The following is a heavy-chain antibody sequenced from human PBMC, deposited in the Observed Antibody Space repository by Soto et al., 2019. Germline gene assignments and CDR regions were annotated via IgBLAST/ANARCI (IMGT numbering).Heavy chain of an antibody. D-gene: IGHD2-2*01. CDR2: ISGTGDST. CDR1: EFTFSSYA. J-gene: IGHJ4*02. V-gene: IGHV3-23*01. CDR3: AKDHGTRNLLNPPWDY. Sequence: GGSLRLSCAASEFTFSSYAMSWVRLAPGKGLEWVSAISGTGDSTYYADSVKGRFTISRNNFRNTLYLQMNSLRVEDTAVYYCAKDHGTRNLLNPPWDYWGQGTLVTVSS.